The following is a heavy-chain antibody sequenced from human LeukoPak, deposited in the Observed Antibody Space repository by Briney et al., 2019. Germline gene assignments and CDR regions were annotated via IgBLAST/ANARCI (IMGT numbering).Heavy chain of an antibody. CDR2: ISSSGSTI. J-gene: IGHJ4*02. CDR1: GFTFSSYE. D-gene: IGHD3-10*01. V-gene: IGHV3-48*03. CDR3: AKSRGSGSNMARGVNFDY. Sequence: GGSLRLSCAASGFTFSSYEMHWVRQAPGKGLEWVSYISSSGSTIYYADSVKGRFTISRDNAKNSLYLQMNSLRAEDTAVYYCAKSRGSGSNMARGVNFDYWGQGTLITVSS.